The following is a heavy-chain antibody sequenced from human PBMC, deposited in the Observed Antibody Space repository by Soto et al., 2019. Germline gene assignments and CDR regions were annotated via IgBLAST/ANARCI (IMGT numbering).Heavy chain of an antibody. CDR1: GGSISSSSYS. CDR3: ARDKITGLFDY. J-gene: IGHJ4*02. Sequence: TLSLTCSVSGGSISSSSYSWGWIRQPPGRGLEWIGTIYYSGSTHYNPSLEGRVAISADTPNNQLSLRLSSVTAADTAVYYCARDKITGLFDYWGQGTLVTVSS. V-gene: IGHV4-39*02. D-gene: IGHD2-8*02. CDR2: IYYSGST.